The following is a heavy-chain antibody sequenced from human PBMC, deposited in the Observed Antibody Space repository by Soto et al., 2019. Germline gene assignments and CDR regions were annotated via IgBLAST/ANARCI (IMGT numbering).Heavy chain of an antibody. CDR1: GFTFSGYA. J-gene: IGHJ4*02. V-gene: IGHV3-23*01. Sequence: GGSLRLSCAASGFTFSGYAMNWVRQASGKGLEWVSAISPSGDSTYYADSVKGRFTISRDNSKSTLYLQMNSLRAEDTAVYYCAQGSGTVTLNFFNYWGQGTLVTVSS. D-gene: IGHD4-17*01. CDR2: ISPSGDST. CDR3: AQGSGTVTLNFFNY.